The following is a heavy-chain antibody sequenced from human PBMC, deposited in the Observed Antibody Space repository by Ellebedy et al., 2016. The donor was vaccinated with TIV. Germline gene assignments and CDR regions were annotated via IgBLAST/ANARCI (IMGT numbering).Heavy chain of an antibody. CDR3: VKGAYPVPTVMAV. J-gene: IGHJ6*02. Sequence: GESLKISCATSGFSVSGMHWVRQAPGQGLEWVAFVRSDGTTKYYIDSVKGRFTISRHSSKNTLDLQMNSLRAEDTGVYYCVKGAYPVPTVMAVWGQGTMVTVSS. CDR1: GFSVSG. D-gene: IGHD3-16*01. V-gene: IGHV3-30*02. CDR2: VRSDGTTK.